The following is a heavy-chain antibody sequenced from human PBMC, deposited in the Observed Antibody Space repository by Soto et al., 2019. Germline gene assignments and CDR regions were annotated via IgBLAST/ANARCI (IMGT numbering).Heavy chain of an antibody. V-gene: IGHV3-48*03. CDR1: GFTFSSYE. CDR2: ISTSGRTI. D-gene: IGHD3-16*01. Sequence: PGGSLRLSCTASGFTFSSYEMNWVRQAPGKGLEWISYISTSGRTIFDAGSVKGRFTISSDNTRNTLFLQMDSLRPEDTAVYYCARQPAHVYEASPKWFDPWGQGTLVIVSS. CDR3: ARQPAHVYEASPKWFDP. J-gene: IGHJ5*02.